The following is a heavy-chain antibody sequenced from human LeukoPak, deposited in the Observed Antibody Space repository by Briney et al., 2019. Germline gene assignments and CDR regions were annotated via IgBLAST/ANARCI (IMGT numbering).Heavy chain of an antibody. CDR3: VREARGYHYTYFDY. CDR1: GFTLGSHD. J-gene: IGHJ4*02. V-gene: IGHV3-13*01. D-gene: IGHD5-18*01. CDR2: VSSGFHA. Sequence: PGGSLRLSCTASGFTLGSHDMHWVRQSPGQGLEWVAAVSSGFHAFFADSVQGRFTVSREDARNSLYLQMNSLRAGDTAVYYCVREARGYHYTYFDYWGQVTLVTVSS.